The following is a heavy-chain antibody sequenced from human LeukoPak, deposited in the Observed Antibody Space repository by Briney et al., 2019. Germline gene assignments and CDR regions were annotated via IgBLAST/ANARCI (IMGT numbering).Heavy chain of an antibody. J-gene: IGHJ4*02. V-gene: IGHV3-9*01. Sequence: GSPLRLSCAVSGFIFDNYAMHWVRQAPGKGLEWVSGINWNGDIIGYADSVKGRFTISRDNAKNSLYLQMSSLRAEDTAFYYCAKDGVSVFGVIISFDFWGQGTLVTV. CDR1: GFIFDNYA. CDR3: AKDGVSVFGVIISFDF. D-gene: IGHD3-3*01. CDR2: INWNGDII.